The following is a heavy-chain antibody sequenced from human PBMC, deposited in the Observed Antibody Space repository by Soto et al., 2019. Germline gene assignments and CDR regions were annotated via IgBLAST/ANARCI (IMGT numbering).Heavy chain of an antibody. CDR1: GFTFSNYG. V-gene: IGHV3-33*01. CDR2: IWSDGNMK. D-gene: IGHD2-2*01. J-gene: IGHJ4*01. CDR3: VRGYPEVDFDF. Sequence: QVQLVESGGGVVQPGRSLRLSCEASGFTFSNYGLHWVRQPPGKGLEWVGGIWSDGNMKLYGNSVRGRFITSRDNSKNMVYLQMNTLRAEDTAVYYCVRGYPEVDFDFWGHGTLATVSS.